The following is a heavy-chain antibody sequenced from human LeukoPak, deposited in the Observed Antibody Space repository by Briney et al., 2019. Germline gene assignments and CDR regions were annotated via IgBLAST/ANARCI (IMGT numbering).Heavy chain of an antibody. D-gene: IGHD3-10*01. Sequence: GTSLRLSCAASGFTLRSCGMHWVRQAPGKGLEWVALISYDKSDKFYTDSVKGRFTISRDNSKNTLYLQLNSLRAEDTAVYYCAKENYYGSGSQYYFDYWGQGTLVTVSS. CDR1: GFTLRSCG. V-gene: IGHV3-30*18. CDR2: ISYDKSDK. J-gene: IGHJ4*02. CDR3: AKENYYGSGSQYYFDY.